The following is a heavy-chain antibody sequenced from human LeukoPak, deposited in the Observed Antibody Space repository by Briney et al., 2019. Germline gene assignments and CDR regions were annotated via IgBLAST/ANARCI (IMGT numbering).Heavy chain of an antibody. CDR3: AGQYYYGSGTFDY. V-gene: IGHV4-61*01. CDR1: GGSVSSSSYH. D-gene: IGHD3-10*01. Sequence: PSETLSLTCTVSGGSVSSSSYHWGWIRQPPGKGLEWIGYIYYSGSTNYTPSLKSRVTISVDTSKNQFSLKLSSVTAADTAVYYCAGQYYYGSGTFDYWGQGTLVTVSS. CDR2: IYYSGST. J-gene: IGHJ4*02.